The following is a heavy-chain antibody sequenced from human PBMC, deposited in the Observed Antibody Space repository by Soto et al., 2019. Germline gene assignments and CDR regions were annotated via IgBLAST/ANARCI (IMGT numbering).Heavy chain of an antibody. D-gene: IGHD3-22*01. J-gene: IGHJ4*02. Sequence: GGSLRLSCAASGFAFSSYSMNWARQAPGKGLEWVSSISSSSSYIYYADSVKGRFTISGDNAKNSLYLQMNSLRAEDTAVYYCASYYDPYYWGQGTLVTVSS. CDR2: ISSSSSYI. CDR1: GFAFSSYS. CDR3: ASYYDPYY. V-gene: IGHV3-21*01.